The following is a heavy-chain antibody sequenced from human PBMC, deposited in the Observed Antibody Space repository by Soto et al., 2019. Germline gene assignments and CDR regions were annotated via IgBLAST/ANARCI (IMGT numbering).Heavy chain of an antibody. CDR3: GRGSGPRGRPY. CDR1: GFIFSDYW. J-gene: IGHJ4*02. CDR2: INGDGTT. V-gene: IGHV3-74*01. Sequence: EVQLVESGGGLVQPGGSLRLSCAASGFIFSDYWMHWVRQAPGKGLVWVARINGDGTTTYVDSVKGRFTISRDNAKNMMYLQMISLRVDDTAMYYCGRGSGPRGRPYWGQGISVTVSS. D-gene: IGHD6-25*01.